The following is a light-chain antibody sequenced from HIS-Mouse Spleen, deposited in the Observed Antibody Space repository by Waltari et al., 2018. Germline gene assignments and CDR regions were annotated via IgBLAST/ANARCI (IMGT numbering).Light chain of an antibody. Sequence: SYELTQPPSVSVSPGQTASITCSGDALPKKYAYWYQQKSGQAPVLVIYEDSKRPSGIPERFSGSSSGTMATLTISGAQVEDEADYYCYLTDSSGNHRVFGGGTKLTVL. CDR1: ALPKKY. CDR3: YLTDSSGNHRV. CDR2: EDS. V-gene: IGLV3-10*01. J-gene: IGLJ2*01.